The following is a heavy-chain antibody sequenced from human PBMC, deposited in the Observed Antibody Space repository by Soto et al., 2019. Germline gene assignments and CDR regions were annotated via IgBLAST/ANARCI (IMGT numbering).Heavy chain of an antibody. Sequence: QVHLVQSGAEVKKPGASVKVSCQASGYAFTTYGITWVRQAPGQGLEWLGWISAHNGNTNYAQKLQGRVTVTRDTATRTAYMELRSLRSDDTAVHYCARGRYGDYWGQGALVTASS. J-gene: IGHJ4*02. CDR3: ARGRYGDY. D-gene: IGHD1-1*01. CDR2: ISAHNGNT. CDR1: GYAFTTYG. V-gene: IGHV1-18*01.